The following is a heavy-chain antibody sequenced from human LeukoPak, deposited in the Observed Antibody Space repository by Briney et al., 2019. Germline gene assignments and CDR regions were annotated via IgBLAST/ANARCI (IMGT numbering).Heavy chain of an antibody. CDR1: GYTFTTYG. CDR3: ASRYCSGGSCYGLLDY. V-gene: IGHV1-18*01. CDR2: ISAYNGNT. Sequence: ASVKVTCKASGYTFTTYGISWVRQAPGQGLEWMGWISAYNGNTNYAQKLQGRVTMTTDTSTKTAYMELRSPRSGDTAVYYCASRYCSGGSCYGLLDYWGQGTLVIVSS. J-gene: IGHJ4*02. D-gene: IGHD2-15*01.